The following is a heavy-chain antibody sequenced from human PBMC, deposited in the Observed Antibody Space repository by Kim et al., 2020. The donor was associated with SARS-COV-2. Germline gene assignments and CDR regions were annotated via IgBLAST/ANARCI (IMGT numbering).Heavy chain of an antibody. J-gene: IGHJ4*02. D-gene: IGHD5-12*01. V-gene: IGHV3-21*01. CDR2: ISSSSSYI. CDR1: GFTFSSYS. Sequence: GGSLRLSCAASGFTFSSYSMNWVRQAPGKGLEWVSSISSSSSYIYYADSVKGRFTISGDNAKNSLYLQMNSLRAEDTAVYYCARDRFSGYDYEGFDYWGQGTLVTVSS. CDR3: ARDRFSGYDYEGFDY.